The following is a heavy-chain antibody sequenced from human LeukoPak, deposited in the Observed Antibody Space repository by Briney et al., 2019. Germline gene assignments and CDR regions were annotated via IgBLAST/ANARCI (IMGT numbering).Heavy chain of an antibody. CDR3: ARDRDSFDV. CDR2: INPNSGGT. V-gene: IGHV1-2*02. Sequence: ASVKVSCKASGYSFTGYYMHWVRQAPGQGLEWMGWINPNSGGTKYAEKFQGRATMTRDTSITTAYMEVNRLRSDDTGVYYCARDRDSFDVWGQGTVVTVFS. CDR1: GYSFTGYY. D-gene: IGHD2-15*01. J-gene: IGHJ3*01.